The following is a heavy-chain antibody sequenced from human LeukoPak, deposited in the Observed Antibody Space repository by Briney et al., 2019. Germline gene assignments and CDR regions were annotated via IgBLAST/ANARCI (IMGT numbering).Heavy chain of an antibody. Sequence: GGSLRLSCAASGLTVSSNYMSWVRQAPGKGLEWVSVIYSGGSTYYADSVKGRFTISRDNSKNTLYLQMNSLRAEDTAVYCCAKGDYGDYDDAFDIWGQGTMVTVSS. V-gene: IGHV3-53*01. CDR1: GLTVSSNY. CDR3: AKGDYGDYDDAFDI. CDR2: IYSGGST. D-gene: IGHD4-17*01. J-gene: IGHJ3*02.